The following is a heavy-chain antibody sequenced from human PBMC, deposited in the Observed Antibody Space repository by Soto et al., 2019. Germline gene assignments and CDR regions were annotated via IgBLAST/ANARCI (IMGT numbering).Heavy chain of an antibody. D-gene: IGHD6-19*01. Sequence: QVQLVESGGGVVQPGRSLRLSCAASGFTFSSYGMHWVRQAPGKGLEWVAVITRDGSNTYYADSVMGRFTISRDNSKNTVILQMNSLRAEDTAVYYCAKDPWIHQNNGWFYYFDYWGQGTLVTVSS. CDR2: ITRDGSNT. V-gene: IGHV3-30*18. J-gene: IGHJ4*02. CDR1: GFTFSSYG. CDR3: AKDPWIHQNNGWFYYFDY.